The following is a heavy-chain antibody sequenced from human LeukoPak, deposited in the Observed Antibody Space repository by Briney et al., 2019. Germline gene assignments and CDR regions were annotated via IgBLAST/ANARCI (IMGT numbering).Heavy chain of an antibody. Sequence: PSETLSLTCTVSGGSISSYYWSWIRQPAGKGLEWIGRIYSSESTNYNPSLKSRVTISVDKSKNQFSLKLSSVPAADTAVYFCARGVVPAAMASTGDWFDPWGRGTLVTVSS. CDR1: GGSISSYY. V-gene: IGHV4-4*07. CDR2: IYSSEST. CDR3: ARGVVPAAMASTGDWFDP. J-gene: IGHJ5*02. D-gene: IGHD2-2*01.